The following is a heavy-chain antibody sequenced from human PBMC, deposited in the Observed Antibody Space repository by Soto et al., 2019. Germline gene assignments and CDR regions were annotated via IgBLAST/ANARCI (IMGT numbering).Heavy chain of an antibody. J-gene: IGHJ4*02. CDR1: GGSISSSSYY. CDR2: IYYSGST. CDR3: ARHSDYGGNSGRKWYFDY. Sequence: SETLSLTCTVSGGSISSSSYYWGWIRQPPGKGLEWIGSIYYSGSTYYNPSLKSRVTISVDTSKNQFSLKLSSVTAADTAVYYCARHSDYGGNSGRKWYFDYWGQGTLVTVSS. D-gene: IGHD4-17*01. V-gene: IGHV4-39*01.